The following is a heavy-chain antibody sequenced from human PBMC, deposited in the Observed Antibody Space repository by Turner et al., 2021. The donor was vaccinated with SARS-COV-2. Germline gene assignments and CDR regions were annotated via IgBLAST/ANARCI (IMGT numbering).Heavy chain of an antibody. J-gene: IGHJ4*02. Sequence: EVQLVESGGGLVQPGGSLRLSCAASGFTFSSYWMSWVRQAPGKGLEMVGNIKQGGSEKYYVDSVKGRFTISRDNAKNSLYLKMNSLRAEDTAVYYCARLHTSSWYFDYWGQGTLVTVSS. CDR2: IKQGGSEK. D-gene: IGHD6-13*01. V-gene: IGHV3-7*03. CDR3: ARLHTSSWYFDY. CDR1: GFTFSSYW.